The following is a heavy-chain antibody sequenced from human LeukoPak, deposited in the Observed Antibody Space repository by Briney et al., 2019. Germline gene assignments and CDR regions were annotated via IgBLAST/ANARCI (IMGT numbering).Heavy chain of an antibody. CDR2: ISYDGSNK. D-gene: IGHD6-19*01. CDR1: GFTFSSYG. J-gene: IGHJ4*02. CDR3: AKWPLDGYSSGWYYFDY. Sequence: QSGRSLSLSCAASGFTFSSYGMHWVRQAPGKGLEWVAVISYDGSNKYYADSVKGRFTISRDNSKNTLYLQMNSLRAEDTAVYYCAKWPLDGYSSGWYYFDYWGQGTLVTVSS. V-gene: IGHV3-30*18.